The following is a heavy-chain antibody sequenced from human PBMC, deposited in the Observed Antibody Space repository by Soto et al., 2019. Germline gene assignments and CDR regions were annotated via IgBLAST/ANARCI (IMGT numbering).Heavy chain of an antibody. CDR2: ISGSGGST. D-gene: IGHD6-19*01. Sequence: VGSLRLSCAASGFTFSSYAMSWVRQAPGKGLEWVSAISGSGGSTYYADSVKGRFTISRDNSKNTLYLQMNSLRAEDTAVYYCAKDRGSSGLAEYFQHWGQGTLVTVSS. CDR1: GFTFSSYA. V-gene: IGHV3-23*01. CDR3: AKDRGSSGLAEYFQH. J-gene: IGHJ1*01.